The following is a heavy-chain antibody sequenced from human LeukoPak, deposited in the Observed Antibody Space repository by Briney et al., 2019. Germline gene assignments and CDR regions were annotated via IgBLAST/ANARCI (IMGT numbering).Heavy chain of an antibody. D-gene: IGHD2-2*01. CDR3: AREVVASVVDGMDV. V-gene: IGHV1-2*02. J-gene: IGHJ6*02. Sequence: ASVKVSCKASGYTFTGYYMHWVRQAPGQGLEWMGWINPNSGGTNYAQKFQGRVTMTRDTSISTAYMELSRLRSDDTAVYYCAREVVASVVDGMDVWGQGTTVTVSS. CDR2: INPNSGGT. CDR1: GYTFTGYY.